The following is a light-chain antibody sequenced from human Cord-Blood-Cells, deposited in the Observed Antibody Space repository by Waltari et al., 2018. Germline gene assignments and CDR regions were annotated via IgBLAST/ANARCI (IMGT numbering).Light chain of an antibody. J-gene: IGLJ2*01. Sequence: QSALTQPRSVSGSPGQSVTIPCTGTSSDVGGYNYVSWYQQHPGKAPTLMIYEVSKRPSGVPDRFSGAKAGNKAALTISGLQAEDEADYYCCSYAGSYTLAVVFGGGTKLTVL. CDR2: EVS. CDR1: SSDVGGYNY. V-gene: IGLV2-11*01. CDR3: CSYAGSYTLAVV.